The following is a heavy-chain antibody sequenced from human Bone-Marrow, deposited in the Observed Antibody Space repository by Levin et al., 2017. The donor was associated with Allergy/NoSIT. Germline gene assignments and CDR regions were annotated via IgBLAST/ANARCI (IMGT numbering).Heavy chain of an antibody. V-gene: IGHV3-21*01. J-gene: IGHJ6*02. CDR1: GFTFSSYS. CDR3: ARDPAGYCGGDNCPYGMDV. Sequence: PGGSLRLSCLASGFTFSSYSMIWVRQAPGKGLEWISSISSSSTFAYSSDSLKGRFTISRDNAKKSLYLQMNSLRVEDTAVYYCARDPAGYCGGDNCPYGMDVWGQGTTVTVSS. CDR2: ISSSSTFA. D-gene: IGHD2-21*01.